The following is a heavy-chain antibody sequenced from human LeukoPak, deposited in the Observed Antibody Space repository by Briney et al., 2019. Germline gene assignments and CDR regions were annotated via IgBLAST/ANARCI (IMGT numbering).Heavy chain of an antibody. CDR1: GYTFTSYG. J-gene: IGHJ4*02. CDR3: SLGYRSSTSCYVFDY. D-gene: IGHD2-2*01. CDR2: ISAYNGNT. Sequence: ASVKVSCKASGYTFTSYGISWVRQAPGQGLEWMGWISAYNGNTNYAQKLQGRVTMTTDTSTSTAYMELRSLRSDDTAVYYCSLGYRSSTSCYVFDYWGQGTLVTVSS. V-gene: IGHV1-18*01.